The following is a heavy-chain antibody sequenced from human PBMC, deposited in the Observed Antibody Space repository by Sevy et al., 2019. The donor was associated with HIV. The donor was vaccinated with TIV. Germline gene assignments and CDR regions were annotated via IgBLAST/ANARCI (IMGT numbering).Heavy chain of an antibody. CDR1: GFTFSDYY. CDR3: ARFGVNYDILTGSNWFDP. Sequence: GGSLRLSCAASGFTFSDYYMSWIRQAPGKGLEWVSYISSSSSYTNYADSVKGRLTISRDNAKNSLYLQMNSLRAEDTAVYYCARFGVNYDILTGSNWFDPWGQGTLVTVSS. J-gene: IGHJ5*02. CDR2: ISSSSSYT. D-gene: IGHD3-9*01. V-gene: IGHV3-11*06.